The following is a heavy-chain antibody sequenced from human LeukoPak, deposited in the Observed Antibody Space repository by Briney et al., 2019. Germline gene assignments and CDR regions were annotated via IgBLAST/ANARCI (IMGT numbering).Heavy chain of an antibody. CDR3: ATGSDEYDPRLVDY. Sequence: SETLSLTCTVSGGSISSYYWSWIRQPPGKGLEWIGYIYTSGGTNYNPSLKSRVTISVDTSKNQFSLKLSSVTAADTAVYYCATGSDEYDPRLVDYWGQGTLVTVSS. CDR1: GGSISSYY. J-gene: IGHJ4*02. V-gene: IGHV4-4*09. D-gene: IGHD3-10*01. CDR2: IYTSGGT.